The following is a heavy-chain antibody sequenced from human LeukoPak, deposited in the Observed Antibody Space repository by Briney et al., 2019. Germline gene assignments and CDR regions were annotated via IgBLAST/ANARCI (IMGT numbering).Heavy chain of an antibody. CDR1: GFTFDDYA. J-gene: IGHJ3*02. CDR2: ISWNSGSI. Sequence: PGGSLRLSCAASGFTFDDYAMHWVRQAPGKGLEWVSGISWNSGSIVYADSVKGRFTISRDNDKSTLYLQMNSLRAEDTAVYYCARVRGGSGRSYAADAFDIWGQGTMVTVSS. D-gene: IGHD1-26*01. V-gene: IGHV3-9*01. CDR3: ARVRGGSGRSYAADAFDI.